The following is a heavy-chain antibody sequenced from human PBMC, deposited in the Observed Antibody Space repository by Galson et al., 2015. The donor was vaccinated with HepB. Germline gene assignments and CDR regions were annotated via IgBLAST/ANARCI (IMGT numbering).Heavy chain of an antibody. CDR3: ARDLVARASNWFDP. Sequence: SLRLSCAASGFTFSSYWMSWVRQAPGKGLEWVANIKQDGSEKYYVDSVKGRFTISRDNAKNSLYLQMNSLRAEDTAVYYCARDLVARASNWFDPWGQGTLVTVSS. CDR2: IKQDGSEK. J-gene: IGHJ5*02. V-gene: IGHV3-7*03. CDR1: GFTFSSYW. D-gene: IGHD3-10*01.